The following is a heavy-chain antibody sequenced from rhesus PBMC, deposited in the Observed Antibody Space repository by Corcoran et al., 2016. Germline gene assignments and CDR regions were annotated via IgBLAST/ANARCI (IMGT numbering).Heavy chain of an antibody. Sequence: QVQLQESGPGVVKPSATLSLTCAFFGGLISSCFAWRLIPQPPRKGLEWSGYIDGSRGRHNYNPSLKNRVTISKDASKNQVSLKLSSVTAADTAVYYCAREEQLVEGRFDVWGPGVLVTVSS. CDR3: AREEQLVEGRFDV. CDR1: GGLISSCFA. J-gene: IGHJ5-1*01. D-gene: IGHD6-13*01. CDR2: IDGSRGRH. V-gene: IGHV4-76*01.